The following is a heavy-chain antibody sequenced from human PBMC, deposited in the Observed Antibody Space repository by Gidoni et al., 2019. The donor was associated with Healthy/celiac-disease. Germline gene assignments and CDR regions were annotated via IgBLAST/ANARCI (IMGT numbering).Heavy chain of an antibody. J-gene: IGHJ4*02. V-gene: IGHV3-30*18. CDR2: ISYDGSNK. CDR3: AKSGYSSSWYFDY. CDR1: GFTFSSYG. Sequence: QVQLVESGGGVVQPGRSLRLSCAAPGFTFSSYGMHWVRQAPGKGLEWVAVISYDGSNKYYADSVKGRFTISRDNSKNTLYLQMNSLRAEDTAVYYCAKSGYSSSWYFDYWGQGTLVTVSS. D-gene: IGHD6-13*01.